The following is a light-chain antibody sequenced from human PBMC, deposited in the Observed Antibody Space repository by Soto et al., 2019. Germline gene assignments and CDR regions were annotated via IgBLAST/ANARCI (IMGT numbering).Light chain of an antibody. CDR3: QQYDNWPPT. CDR1: QSVGRN. V-gene: IGKV3-15*01. CDR2: GAS. J-gene: IGKJ1*01. Sequence: EIVMTQSPATLSVSPGERATLSCRASQSVGRNIARYQQKPGQAPRLLIYGASTRATGIPARFSGSGSGTEFTLTISSLQSEDFAVYFCQQYDNWPPTFGQGTKVDIK.